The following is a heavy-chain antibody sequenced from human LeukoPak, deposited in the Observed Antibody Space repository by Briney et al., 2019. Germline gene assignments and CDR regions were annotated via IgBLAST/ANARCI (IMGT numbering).Heavy chain of an antibody. V-gene: IGHV1-18*01. CDR3: ARVIPQGPYYYHGMDV. J-gene: IGHJ6*02. Sequence: ASVKVSCKAAVSTFINYGIIWVRQAPGQGLEWMGWISADNGNTNYAQKLQDRVTMTTDTSTSTAYMELRSLRSDDTALYYCARVIPQGPYYYHGMDVWGQGTTVTVSS. D-gene: IGHD3-16*01. CDR2: ISADNGNT. CDR1: VSTFINYG.